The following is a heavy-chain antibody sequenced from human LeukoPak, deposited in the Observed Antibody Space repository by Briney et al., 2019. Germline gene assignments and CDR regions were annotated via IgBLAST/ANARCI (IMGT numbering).Heavy chain of an antibody. CDR2: INPNSGGT. CDR1: GYTFTSYY. J-gene: IGHJ6*02. D-gene: IGHD3-3*01. V-gene: IGHV1-2*02. CDR3: ASSPPANFWSGWYYYYGMDV. Sequence: ASVKVSCKASGYTFTSYYMHWVRQAPGQGLEWMGWINPNSGGTNYAQKFQGRVTMTRDTSISTAYMELSRLRSDDTAVYYCASSPPANFWSGWYYYYGMDVWGQGTTVTVSS.